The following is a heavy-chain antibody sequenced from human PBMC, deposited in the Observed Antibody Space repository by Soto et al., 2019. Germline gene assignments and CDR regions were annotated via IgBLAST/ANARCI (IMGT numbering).Heavy chain of an antibody. CDR2: INPSGGRT. CDR1: GNSFTTYY. V-gene: IGHV1-46*01. D-gene: IGHD3-22*01. J-gene: IGHJ4*02. Sequence: ASVKVSCKASGNSFTTYYMHWVRQAPGQGLEWMGIINPSGGRTTYAQKFQGRITMTRDTSTSTFHMELSSLTSEDTAVYYCAGLYHYDSSGYYDYWGQGTLVTVSS. CDR3: AGLYHYDSSGYYDY.